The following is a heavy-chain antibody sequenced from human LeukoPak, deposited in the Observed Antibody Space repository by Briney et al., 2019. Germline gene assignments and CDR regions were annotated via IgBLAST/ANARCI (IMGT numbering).Heavy chain of an antibody. Sequence: PGGSLGLSCAASGFTFNRYWMSWVRQAPGKELQWVANIKQDGSAKYYVDSVKGRFTISRDNAKNSLYLQMNSLRAEDTAVYYCAREILMGWFDSWGQGALVTVSS. J-gene: IGHJ5*01. CDR1: GFTFNRYW. V-gene: IGHV3-7*01. D-gene: IGHD3-10*01. CDR3: AREILMGWFDS. CDR2: IKQDGSAK.